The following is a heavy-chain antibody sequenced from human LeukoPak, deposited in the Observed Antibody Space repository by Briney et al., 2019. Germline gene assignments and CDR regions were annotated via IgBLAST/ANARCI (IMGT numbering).Heavy chain of an antibody. CDR2: ISSSGTTI. CDR3: ASPPVGSYFYFDY. V-gene: IGHV3-48*03. Sequence: PGGSLRLSCAASGFTFSRYEMNWVRQAPGEGLEWVSYISSSGTTIYHADSVKGRFTISRDNAKNSLYLQMNSLRAEDTALYYCASPPVGSYFYFDYWGQGTLVTVSS. D-gene: IGHD1-26*01. CDR1: GFTFSRYE. J-gene: IGHJ4*02.